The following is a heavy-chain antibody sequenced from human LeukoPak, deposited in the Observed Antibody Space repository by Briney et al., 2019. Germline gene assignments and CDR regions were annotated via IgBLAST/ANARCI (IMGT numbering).Heavy chain of an antibody. CDR2: ISGSGGST. CDR1: GFTVSSYA. Sequence: GGPLRLYCAASGFTVSSYAMSWVRQAPGKGLEWVSAISGSGGSTYYADSVKGRFTISRDNSKNTLYLQMNSLRAEDTAVYYCAKVGVRGYSTPPRNGFDYWGQGTLVTVSS. CDR3: AKVGVRGYSTPPRNGFDY. V-gene: IGHV3-23*01. D-gene: IGHD5-18*01. J-gene: IGHJ4*02.